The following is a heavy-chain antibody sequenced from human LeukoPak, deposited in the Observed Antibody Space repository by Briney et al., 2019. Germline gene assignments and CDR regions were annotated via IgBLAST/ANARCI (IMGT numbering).Heavy chain of an antibody. CDR3: ARAARIQLWSYYFDY. D-gene: IGHD5-18*01. CDR2: IWYDGSNK. Sequence: GRSLRLSCAASGFTFSSYGMHWVRQAPGKGREWVAVIWYDGSNKYYADSVKGRFTISRDNSKNTLYLQMNSLRAEDTAVYYCARAARIQLWSYYFDYWGQGTLVTVSS. CDR1: GFTFSSYG. V-gene: IGHV3-33*01. J-gene: IGHJ4*02.